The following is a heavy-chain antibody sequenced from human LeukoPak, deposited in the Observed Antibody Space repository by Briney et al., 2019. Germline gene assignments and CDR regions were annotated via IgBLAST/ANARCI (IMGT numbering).Heavy chain of an antibody. CDR2: INHSGST. D-gene: IGHD2-2*01. Sequence: SETLSLTCAVYGGSFSGYYWSWIRQPPGKGLEWIGEINHSGSTNYNPPLKSRVTISVDTSKDQSSLKLSSVTAADTAVYYCARKGPAASDYWGQGTLVTVSS. CDR1: GGSFSGYY. CDR3: ARKGPAASDY. V-gene: IGHV4-34*01. J-gene: IGHJ4*02.